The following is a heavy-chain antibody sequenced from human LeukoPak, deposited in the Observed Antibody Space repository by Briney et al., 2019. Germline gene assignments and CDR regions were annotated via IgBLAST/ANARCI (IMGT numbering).Heavy chain of an antibody. D-gene: IGHD1-26*01. CDR3: ARSVGATGDFDY. V-gene: IGHV3-74*01. J-gene: IGHJ4*02. CDR2: INSDGSST. CDR1: GFTFSSYW. Sequence: GRSLRLSCAASGFTFSSYWMHWVRQAPGKGLVWVSRINSDGSSTSYADSVKGRFTISRDNAKNTLYLQMNSLRAEDTAVYYCARSVGATGDFDYWGQGTLVTVSS.